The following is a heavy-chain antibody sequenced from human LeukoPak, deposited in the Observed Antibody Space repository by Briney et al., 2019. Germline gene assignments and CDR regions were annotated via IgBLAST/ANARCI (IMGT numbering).Heavy chain of an antibody. CDR1: VLNFNTYA. D-gene: IGHD2-2*01. CDR3: TRVGGFQLPKFDY. J-gene: IGHJ4*02. CDR2: ISSSSSTI. Sequence: GGSLRLSCAASVLNFNTYAMNWVRQAPGKGLEWISYISSSSSTIYYADSVRGRFSISRDNAKNSVYLEMNSPGDEDTAFYYCTRVGGFQLPKFDYWGRGTLATVSS. V-gene: IGHV3-48*02.